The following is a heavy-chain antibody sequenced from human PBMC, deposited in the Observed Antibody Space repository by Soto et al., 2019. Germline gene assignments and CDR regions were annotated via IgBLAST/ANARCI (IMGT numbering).Heavy chain of an antibody. CDR2: IFYSGST. J-gene: IGHJ5*02. V-gene: IGHV4-59*01. Sequence: SKTLSLTCSVSGGSISSYYWTWIRQPPGKGLEWIGYIFYSGSTKYNPSLKSRVAISVDPSKNQFSLKLTSVTEADTAVYYCARDIGYCSGGSCLNWFDPWGQGTLVT. D-gene: IGHD2-15*01. CDR1: GGSISSYY. CDR3: ARDIGYCSGGSCLNWFDP.